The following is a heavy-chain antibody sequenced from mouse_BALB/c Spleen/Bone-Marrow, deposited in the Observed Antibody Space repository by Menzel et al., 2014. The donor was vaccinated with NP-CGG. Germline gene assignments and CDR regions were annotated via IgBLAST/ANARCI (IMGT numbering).Heavy chain of an antibody. J-gene: IGHJ3*01. D-gene: IGHD2-4*01. CDR3: ARHAYYDQTEVSFVY. CDR1: GFSFSNYG. V-gene: IGHV5-9-2*01. CDR2: ISGDGRYT. Sequence: EVMLVESGGGLVKPGGSLELSCAASGFSFSNYGMSWVRQTPEKRLEWVATISGDGRYTFYSDSVRGRFTISRDNAKYNLYLQLSSLRSADTALYYCARHAYYDQTEVSFVYWGQGTLVTVSA.